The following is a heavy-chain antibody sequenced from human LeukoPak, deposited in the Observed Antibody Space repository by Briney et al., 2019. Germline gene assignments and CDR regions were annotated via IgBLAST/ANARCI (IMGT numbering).Heavy chain of an antibody. Sequence: SETLSLTCTVSGSSISSSSYYWGWIRQPPGKGLEWIGSIYYSGSTYYNPSLKSRVTISVDTSKNQFSLKLSSETAADTAVYYCARTYYYGSGSYYNDYWGQGTLVTVSS. V-gene: IGHV4-39*01. CDR3: ARTYYYGSGSYYNDY. J-gene: IGHJ4*02. CDR1: GSSISSSSYY. D-gene: IGHD3-10*01. CDR2: IYYSGST.